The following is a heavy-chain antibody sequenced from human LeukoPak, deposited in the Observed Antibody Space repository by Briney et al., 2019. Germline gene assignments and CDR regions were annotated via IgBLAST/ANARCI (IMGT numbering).Heavy chain of an antibody. Sequence: SETLSLTCTVSGGSISSGSYYWSWIRQPAGKGLEWIGRIYTSGSTNYNPSLKSRVTISVDTSKNQFSLKLSSVTAADTAVYYCARGTSPRGLTARYYYYMDVWGKGTTVTVSS. CDR3: ARGTSPRGLTARYYYYMDV. D-gene: IGHD1-14*01. V-gene: IGHV4-61*02. CDR1: GGSISSGSYY. J-gene: IGHJ6*03. CDR2: IYTSGST.